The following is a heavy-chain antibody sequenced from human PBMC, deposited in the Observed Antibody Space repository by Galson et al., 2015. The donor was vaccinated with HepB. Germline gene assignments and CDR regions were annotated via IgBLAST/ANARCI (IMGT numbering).Heavy chain of an antibody. V-gene: IGHV1-69*01. D-gene: IGHD2-2*01. CDR2: IIPIFGTA. J-gene: IGHJ6*02. CDR3: ASHSSSDIVVVPAAPYYYGMDV. Sequence: VSCKASGGTFSSYAISWVRQAPGQGLEWMGGIIPIFGTANYAQKFQGRVTITADESTSTAYMELSSLRSEDTAVYYCASHSSSDIVVVPAAPYYYGMDVWGQGTTVTVSS. CDR1: GGTFSSYA.